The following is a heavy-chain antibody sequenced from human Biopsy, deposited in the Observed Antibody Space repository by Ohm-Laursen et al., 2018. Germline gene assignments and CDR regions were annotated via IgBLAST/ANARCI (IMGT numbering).Heavy chain of an antibody. CDR1: GFTFGEHP. CDR2: ITVSADTT. J-gene: IGHJ3*02. V-gene: IGHV3-23*01. Sequence: SLRLSCAASGFTFGEHPMTWVRQAPGKGLEWVSAITVSADTTYYADSVMGRFTVSRDNSQNTLYLQMNSLRAEDTAIYYCSKGRVGNSGSLDIWGHGTMVTVSS. D-gene: IGHD1-1*01. CDR3: SKGRVGNSGSLDI.